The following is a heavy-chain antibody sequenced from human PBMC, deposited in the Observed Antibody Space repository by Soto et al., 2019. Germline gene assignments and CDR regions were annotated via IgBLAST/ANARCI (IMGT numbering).Heavy chain of an antibody. J-gene: IGHJ3*02. V-gene: IGHV3-20*04. CDR3: AKNHTTAWYATLDI. D-gene: IGHD6-13*01. Sequence: EMQLVESGGGVVRPGGSLRLSCVASGFKFDDYGMNWVRQAPGKGLEWVSGTNWNSAITRYADSVKGRFTISRDNAKNSLYLQMNSLRAEDTALYYCAKNHTTAWYATLDIWGQGTMVTVSS. CDR2: TNWNSAIT. CDR1: GFKFDDYG.